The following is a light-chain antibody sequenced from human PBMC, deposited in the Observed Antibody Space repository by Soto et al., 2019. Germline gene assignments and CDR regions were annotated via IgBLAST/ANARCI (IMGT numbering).Light chain of an antibody. CDR2: GAS. J-gene: IGKJ4*01. CDR1: QSVSSSY. CDR3: QQYVGSPAFT. Sequence: EIVMTQSPATLSVSPGERANLSCRASQSVSSSYLAWYQQKPGQAPRLLIYGASSRATGIPDRFSGSGSRTDFSLTISRLETEDFAVYYCQQYVGSPAFTFGGGTKVDIK. V-gene: IGKV3-20*01.